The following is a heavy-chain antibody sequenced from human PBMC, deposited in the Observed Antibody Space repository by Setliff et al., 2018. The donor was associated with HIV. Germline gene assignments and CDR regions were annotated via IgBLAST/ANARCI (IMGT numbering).Heavy chain of an antibody. Sequence: SETLSLTCSVSGYSISSGYFWSWIRQPPGKGLEWIGSIFHSGNAHYSPPLKSRVTMSVDMSNNQFSLKVTSVTAADTAAYYCARVPRQLLKGAAAYFDYWGQGTLVTVSS. D-gene: IGHD5-18*01. CDR2: IFHSGNA. CDR3: ARVPRQLLKGAAAYFDY. CDR1: GYSISSGYF. V-gene: IGHV4-38-2*02. J-gene: IGHJ4*02.